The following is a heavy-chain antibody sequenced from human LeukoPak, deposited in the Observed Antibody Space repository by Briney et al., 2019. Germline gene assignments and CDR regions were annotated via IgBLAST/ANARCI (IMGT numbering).Heavy chain of an antibody. CDR2: ISYDGSNK. J-gene: IGHJ4*02. Sequence: GGSLRLSCAASGFTFSSYGMHWVRQAPGKGLEWVAVISYDGSNKYYADSVKGRFTTSRDNSKNTLYLQMNSLRAEDTAVYYCAKDGGGFDYWGQGTLVTVSS. CDR3: AKDGGGFDY. V-gene: IGHV3-30*18. D-gene: IGHD2-15*01. CDR1: GFTFSSYG.